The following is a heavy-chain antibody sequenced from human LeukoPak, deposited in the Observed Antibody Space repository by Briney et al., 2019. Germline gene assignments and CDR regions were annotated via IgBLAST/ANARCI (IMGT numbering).Heavy chain of an antibody. J-gene: IGHJ4*02. V-gene: IGHV3-43*01. D-gene: IGHD2-21*01. CDR2: ISWDGGST. CDR3: AKPHIYCGGDCPRGYYFDY. Sequence: GGSLRLSCAASGFTFDDYTMHWVRQAPGKGLEWVSLISWDGGSTYYADSVKGRFTISRDNSKNSLYLQMNSLRTEDTALNYCAKPHIYCGGDCPRGYYFDYWGQGTLVTVSS. CDR1: GFTFDDYT.